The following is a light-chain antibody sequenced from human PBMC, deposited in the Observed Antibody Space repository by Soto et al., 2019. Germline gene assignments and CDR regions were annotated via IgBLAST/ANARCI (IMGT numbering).Light chain of an antibody. Sequence: QPLLTQSPSASASLGASVKLTCTLSSGHNNYAIAWHQQQPEKGPRYLMKVNSDGSHSKGDGIPDRFSGSSSGAERYLTISSLQSDDEADYYCQTWGTGIVIFGGGTKVTVL. V-gene: IGLV4-69*01. CDR1: SGHNNYA. CDR2: VNSDGSH. J-gene: IGLJ2*01. CDR3: QTWGTGIVI.